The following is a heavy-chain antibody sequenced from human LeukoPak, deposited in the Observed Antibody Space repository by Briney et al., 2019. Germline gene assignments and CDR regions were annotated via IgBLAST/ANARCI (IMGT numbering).Heavy chain of an antibody. J-gene: IGHJ4*02. V-gene: IGHV4-59*01. CDR3: ARGDGYSGYDYFDY. Sequence: PSETLSLTCTVSGGSISSYYWSWIRQPPGKGLEWIGYIYYTGSTNYNPSLKSRVTISLDTSKNQFSLKLSSVTAADTAVYYCARGDGYSGYDYFDYWGQGTLVTVSS. CDR1: GGSISSYY. D-gene: IGHD5-12*01. CDR2: IYYTGST.